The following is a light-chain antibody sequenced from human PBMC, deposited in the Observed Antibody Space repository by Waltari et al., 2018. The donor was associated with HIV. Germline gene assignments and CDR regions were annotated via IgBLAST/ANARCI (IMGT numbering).Light chain of an antibody. CDR3: QQYYSTPPIT. V-gene: IGKV4-1*01. CDR2: WAS. Sequence: DIVMTQSPDSLAVSLGERATINCKSSQSLLYSSNNKNFLAWYQQKPRQPPKRLIYWASIRESGVPDRFSGSGSGTDFTLTISSLQAEDVAVYYCQQYYSTPPITFGPGTKVEIK. CDR1: QSLLYSSNNKNF. J-gene: IGKJ3*01.